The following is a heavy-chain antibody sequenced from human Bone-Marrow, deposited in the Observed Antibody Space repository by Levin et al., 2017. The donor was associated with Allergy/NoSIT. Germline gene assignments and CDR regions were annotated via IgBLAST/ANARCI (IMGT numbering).Heavy chain of an antibody. Sequence: SETLSLTCAVSGGSISSSNWWSWVRQPPGKGLEWIGEIYHSGSTNYNPSLKSRVTISVDKSKNQFSLKLSSVTAADTAVYYCARQGGGVLEAEIDYWAREPWSPSPQ. D-gene: IGHD1-1*01. CDR2: IYHSGST. CDR3: ARQGGGVLEAEIDY. V-gene: IGHV4-4*02. J-gene: IGHJ4*02. CDR1: GGSISSSNW.